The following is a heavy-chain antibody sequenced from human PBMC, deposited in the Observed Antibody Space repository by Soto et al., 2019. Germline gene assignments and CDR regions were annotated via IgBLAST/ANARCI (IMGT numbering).Heavy chain of an antibody. J-gene: IGHJ3*01. CDR1: GFTFSRYG. CDR2: IWYDGSTE. V-gene: IGHV3-33*01. D-gene: IGHD2-15*01. Sequence: QVQLVESGGGVVQPGRSLRLSCAASGFTFSRYGMHWVRQAPGKGLEWVAVIWYDGSTEYYADSVKGRFTISRDNSKNTVYLQMDSLRVQDTALYYCGRDVGSLRVWGQGTMVTVSS. CDR3: GRDVGSLRV.